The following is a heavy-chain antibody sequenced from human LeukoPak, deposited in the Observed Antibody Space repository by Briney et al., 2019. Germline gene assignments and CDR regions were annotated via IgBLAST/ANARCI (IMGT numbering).Heavy chain of an antibody. V-gene: IGHV6-1*01. D-gene: IGHD6-13*01. CDR3: ARDIQEQLVLVFDY. CDR2: TYYRSKWYN. CDR1: GDSASSNSAA. J-gene: IGHJ4*02. Sequence: SQTLSLTCAISGDSASSNSAAWNWIRQSPSRGLEWLGRTYYRSKWYNDYAVSVKSRITINPDTSKNQFSLQLNSVTPEDTAVYYCARDIQEQLVLVFDYWGQGTLVTVSS.